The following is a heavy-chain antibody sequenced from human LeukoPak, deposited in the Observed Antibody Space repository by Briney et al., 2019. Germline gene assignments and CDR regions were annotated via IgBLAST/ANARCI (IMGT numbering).Heavy chain of an antibody. J-gene: IGHJ4*02. CDR2: ISSSGSTI. CDR1: GFTFSSYE. D-gene: IGHD2-2*01. CDR3: AKASGRYCSSTRCQAPLDY. V-gene: IGHV3-48*03. Sequence: GGSLRLSCAASGFTFSSYEMNWVRQAPGKGLEWVSYISSSGSTIYYADSVKGRFTISRDNAKNTLYLEMNSLRDEDTAVYYCAKASGRYCSSTRCQAPLDYWGQGTLVTVSS.